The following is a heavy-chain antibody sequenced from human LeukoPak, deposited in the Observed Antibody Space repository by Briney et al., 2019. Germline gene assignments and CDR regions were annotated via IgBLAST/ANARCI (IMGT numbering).Heavy chain of an antibody. CDR2: IYYSGSP. CDR1: GGSISSYY. Sequence: SETLSLTCTVSGGSISSYYWNWIRQSPGKGLEWIGYIYYSGSPNYNPSLKSRVTISLDTSKNQFSLKLSSVTAADTAVYYCAGGLVARSGFPIHFDYWGQGTLVTVSS. CDR3: AGGLVARSGFPIHFDY. D-gene: IGHD3-3*01. V-gene: IGHV4-59*01. J-gene: IGHJ4*02.